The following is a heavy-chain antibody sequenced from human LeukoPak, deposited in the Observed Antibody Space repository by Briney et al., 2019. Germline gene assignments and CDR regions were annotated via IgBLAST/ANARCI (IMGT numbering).Heavy chain of an antibody. J-gene: IGHJ6*02. CDR3: ARDPLRRSLAPYYYGMDV. Sequence: PGGSLRLSCAASGFTFSSYAMSWVRQAPGKGLEWVAVIWYDGSNKYYADSVKGRFTISRDNSKNTLYLQMNSLRAEDTAAYYCARDPLRRSLAPYYYGMDVWGQGTTVTVSS. V-gene: IGHV3-33*08. CDR1: GFTFSSYA. CDR2: IWYDGSNK. D-gene: IGHD3-3*01.